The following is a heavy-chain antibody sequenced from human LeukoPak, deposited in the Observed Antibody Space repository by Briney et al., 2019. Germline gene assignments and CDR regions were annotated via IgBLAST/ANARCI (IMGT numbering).Heavy chain of an antibody. J-gene: IGHJ4*02. CDR3: ARAPDDFGDYGFDY. D-gene: IGHD4-17*01. CDR1: GGSISNYY. Sequence: SETLSLTCTVSGGSISNYYWNWIRQPAGKGLEWIGRIYTSGNTNYNPSLQSRLTMSMDTSKNQFSLRLSSATAADTAVYYCARAPDDFGDYGFDYWGQGTLVTVSS. V-gene: IGHV4-4*07. CDR2: IYTSGNT.